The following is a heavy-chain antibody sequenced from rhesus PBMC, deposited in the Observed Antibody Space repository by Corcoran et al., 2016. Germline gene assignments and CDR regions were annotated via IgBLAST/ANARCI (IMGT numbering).Heavy chain of an antibody. V-gene: IGHV4-173*01. CDR2: ISGSGGST. J-gene: IGHJ6*01. D-gene: IGHD1-20*01. CDR3: AELEQRGWVLDS. Sequence: QLQLQESGPGLVKPSETLSLTCAVSGGSLSSNWWSWIRQPPGKGLEWFGRISGSGGSTDYNTSPKRRVTIATGTTKNQFSLKWTSVNAADTAVYYGAELEQRGWVLDSGGQGVVVTVSS. CDR1: GGSLSSNW.